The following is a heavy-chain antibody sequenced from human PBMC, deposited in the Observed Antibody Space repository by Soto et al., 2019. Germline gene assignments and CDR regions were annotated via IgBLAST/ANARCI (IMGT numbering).Heavy chain of an antibody. V-gene: IGHV1-2*04. CDR3: ARSTSYYYDSSGYYGCLDY. Sequence: QVQLVQSGAEVKKPGASVKVSCEASGYTFTGYYMHWVRQAPGQGLEWMGWINPNSGGTNYAQKFQGWVTMTRDTSISTAYMELSRLRSDDTAVYYCARSTSYYYDSSGYYGCLDYWGQGTLVTVSS. CDR1: GYTFTGYY. J-gene: IGHJ4*02. CDR2: INPNSGGT. D-gene: IGHD3-22*01.